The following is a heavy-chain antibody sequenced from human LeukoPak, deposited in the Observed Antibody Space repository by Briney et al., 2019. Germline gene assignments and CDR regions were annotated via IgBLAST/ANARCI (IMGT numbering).Heavy chain of an antibody. CDR2: INPNSGGT. CDR3: ARYAKLGYCSSTSCYLWFDP. J-gene: IGHJ5*02. CDR1: GGTFSTYT. D-gene: IGHD2-2*01. Sequence: ASVKVSCKASGGTFSTYTISWVRQAPGQGLEWMGWINPNSGGTNYAQKFQGRVTMTRDTSISTAYMELSRLRSDDTAVYYCARYAKLGYCSSTSCYLWFDPWGQGTLVTVSS. V-gene: IGHV1-2*02.